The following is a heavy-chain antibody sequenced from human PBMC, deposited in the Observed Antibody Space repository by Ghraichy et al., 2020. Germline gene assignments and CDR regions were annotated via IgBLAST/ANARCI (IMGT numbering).Heavy chain of an antibody. J-gene: IGHJ4*02. CDR3: ARVARLEVVMPAAPYFYF. D-gene: IGHD2-2*01. V-gene: IGHV4-4*02. CDR2: IFQSGDP. CDR1: GGSISRFNW. Sequence: SDTLSLTCAVSGGSISRFNWWIWVRQPPGKGLEWIVEIFQSGDPQSNPSLKIRFPISVSRSKDQFSLKVRSVTAADTAVYYCARVARLEVVMPAAPYFYFGGKGTLVTVSS.